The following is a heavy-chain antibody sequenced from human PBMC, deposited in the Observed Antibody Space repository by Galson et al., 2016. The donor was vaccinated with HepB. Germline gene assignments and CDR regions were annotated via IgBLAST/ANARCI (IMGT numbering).Heavy chain of an antibody. CDR1: GYTFTTYA. J-gene: IGHJ6*01. Sequence: SVKVSCKASGYTFTTYAMHWVRQAPGQRLEWLGWIITGNGDTTYSQKFQGRVTITRDTSASTVYMELGSLRSEDTAVYYCARPRDYYGSRQDPYYGMDVWGQGTTVTVSS. D-gene: IGHD3-10*01. CDR2: IITGNGDT. V-gene: IGHV1-3*04. CDR3: ARPRDYYGSRQDPYYGMDV.